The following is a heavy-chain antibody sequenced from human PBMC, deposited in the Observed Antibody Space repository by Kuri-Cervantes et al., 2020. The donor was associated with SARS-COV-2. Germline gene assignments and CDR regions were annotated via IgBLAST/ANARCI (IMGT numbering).Heavy chain of an antibody. CDR1: GGTFSSYT. CDR2: IIPFFGTP. V-gene: IGHV1-69*13. CDR3: ARDVGYGGTSELDITYFDY. J-gene: IGHJ4*02. Sequence: SVKVSCKASGGTFSSYTISWVRQAPGQGLEWMGGIIPFFGTPNYAQKFEGRVTITADESTSTAYMEMSSLRFEDTAVYFCARDVGYGGTSELDITYFDYWGQGTLVTV. D-gene: IGHD4-23*01.